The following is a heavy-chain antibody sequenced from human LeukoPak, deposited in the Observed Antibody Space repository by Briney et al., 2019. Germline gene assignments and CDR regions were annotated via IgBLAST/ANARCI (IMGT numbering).Heavy chain of an antibody. Sequence: SETLSLTCTVSGGSISTYYWSWIRQPPGKGLELIGYIHYSGSINYNPSLKSRVTMSIDTSKNQFSLNLTSVTAGDTAVYYCARDTSGWYFNLWGRGTLVTVSS. CDR2: IHYSGSI. CDR1: GGSISTYY. J-gene: IGHJ2*01. D-gene: IGHD6-19*01. CDR3: ARDTSGWYFNL. V-gene: IGHV4-59*01.